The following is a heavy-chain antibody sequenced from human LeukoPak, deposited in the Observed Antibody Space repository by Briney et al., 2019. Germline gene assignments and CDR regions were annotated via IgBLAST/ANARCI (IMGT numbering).Heavy chain of an antibody. CDR3: ARETEGDYVWGSYRYRALDY. D-gene: IGHD3-16*02. J-gene: IGHJ4*02. V-gene: IGHV6-1*01. CDR2: TYYRSKWYN. CDR1: GDSVSSNSAA. Sequence: SQTLSLTCPISGDSVSSNSAAWNWIRQSPSRGLEWLGRTYYRSKWYNDYAVSVKSRITINPDTSKNQFSLQLNSVTPEDTAVYYCARETEGDYVWGSYRYRALDYWGQGTLVTVSS.